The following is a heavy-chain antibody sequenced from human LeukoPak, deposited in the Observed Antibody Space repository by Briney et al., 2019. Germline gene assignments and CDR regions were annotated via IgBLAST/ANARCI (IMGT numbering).Heavy chain of an antibody. D-gene: IGHD6-19*01. J-gene: IGHJ4*02. CDR2: ISGSGSST. V-gene: IGHV3-23*01. CDR3: AKGVAVASPYYFDY. CDR1: GFTFSSYA. Sequence: PGGSLRLSCAPSGFTFSSYAMSWVRQAPGKGLEWVSPISGSGSSTYYADSVKGRFTISRDNSKNTLYLQMNSLRAEDTAVYYCAKGVAVASPYYFDYWGQGTLVTVSS.